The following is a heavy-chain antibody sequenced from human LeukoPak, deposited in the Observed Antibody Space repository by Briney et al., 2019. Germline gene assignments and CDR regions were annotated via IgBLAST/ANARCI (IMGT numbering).Heavy chain of an antibody. D-gene: IGHD5-12*01. Sequence: GTSLRLSCAASGFTFSNFGMHWVRQAPGKGLEWVAVISYDGSNKYYADSVKGRFTISRDSSKNSLHLQMNSLRVDDTAVYYCARDSGYSAFDYWGQGTLVTVSS. CDR3: ARDSGYSAFDY. J-gene: IGHJ4*02. CDR1: GFTFSNFG. V-gene: IGHV3-30*03. CDR2: ISYDGSNK.